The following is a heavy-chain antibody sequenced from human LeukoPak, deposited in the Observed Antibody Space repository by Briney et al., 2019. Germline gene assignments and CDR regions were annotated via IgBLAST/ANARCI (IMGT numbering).Heavy chain of an antibody. Sequence: GASVNVSCKASGGTFSSYAISRVRQAPGQGLEWMGGIIPIFGTANYAQKFQGRVTITRDTSASTAYMELSSLRSEDTAVYYCARGRGGSYERSDYWGQGTLVTVSS. V-gene: IGHV1-69*05. CDR3: ARGRGGSYERSDY. CDR2: IIPIFGTA. J-gene: IGHJ4*02. D-gene: IGHD1-26*01. CDR1: GGTFSSYA.